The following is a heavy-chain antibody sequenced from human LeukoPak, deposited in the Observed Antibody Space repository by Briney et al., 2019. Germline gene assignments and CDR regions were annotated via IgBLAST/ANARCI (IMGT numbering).Heavy chain of an antibody. CDR1: GGSISGYY. CDR2: IYHSGNT. CDR3: ARRTTVAPEYHFGS. D-gene: IGHD5-12*01. J-gene: IGHJ4*02. Sequence: SETLSLTCTVSGGSISGYYWTWIRQPPGKGLEWIGYIYHSGNTNYNPSLKSRVTISLDMSKNQFSLKLTSVTAADTAVYYCARRTTVAPEYHFGSWGQGPLAPVSP. V-gene: IGHV4-59*08.